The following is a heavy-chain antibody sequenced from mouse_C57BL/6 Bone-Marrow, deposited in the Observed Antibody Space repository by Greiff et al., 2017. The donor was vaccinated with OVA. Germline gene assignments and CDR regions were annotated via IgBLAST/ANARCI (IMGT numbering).Heavy chain of an antibody. V-gene: IGHV1-59*01. J-gene: IGHJ3*01. CDR1: GYTFTSYW. D-gene: IGHD2-2*01. Sequence: VQLQQPGAELVRPGTSVKLSCKASGYTFTSYWMHWVKQRPGQGLEWIGVIDPSDSYTNYNQKFKGKATLTVDTSSSTAYMQLSSLTSEDSAVYYCARSSMVKGFDYWGQGTLVTVSA. CDR2: IDPSDSYT. CDR3: ARSSMVKGFDY.